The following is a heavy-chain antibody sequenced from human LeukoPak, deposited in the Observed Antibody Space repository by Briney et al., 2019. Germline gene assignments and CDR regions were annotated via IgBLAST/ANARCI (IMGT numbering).Heavy chain of an antibody. CDR2: ISSSSSYI. CDR1: GFTFSSYS. V-gene: IGHV3-21*01. Sequence: GGSLRLSCAASGFTFSSYSMNWVRQAPGKGLEWVSSISSSSSYIYYADSVKGRFTISRDNAKNSLYLQMNGLRAEDAAVYYCARDVEAFDIWGQGTMVTVSS. D-gene: IGHD1-1*01. J-gene: IGHJ3*02. CDR3: ARDVEAFDI.